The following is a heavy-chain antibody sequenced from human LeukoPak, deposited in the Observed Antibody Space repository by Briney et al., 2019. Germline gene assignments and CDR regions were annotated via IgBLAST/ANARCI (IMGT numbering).Heavy chain of an antibody. D-gene: IGHD1-26*01. V-gene: IGHV1-58*01. Sequence: GASVKVSCKASGFTFTSSAVQWVRQARGQRLEWIGWIVVGSGNTNYAQKFQERVTITRDMSTSTAYMELSSLRSEDTAVYYCAAEGEWWEPSLYYYYMDVWGKGTTVTVSS. CDR2: IVVGSGNT. CDR3: AAEGEWWEPSLYYYYMDV. CDR1: GFTFTSSA. J-gene: IGHJ6*03.